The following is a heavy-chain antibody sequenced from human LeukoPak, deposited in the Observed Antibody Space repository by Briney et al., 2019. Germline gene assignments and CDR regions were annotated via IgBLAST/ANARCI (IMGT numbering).Heavy chain of an antibody. V-gene: IGHV7-4-1*02. Sequence: ASVKVSCKVSGYTLTELSMHWVRQAPGQGLQWMGWINTNTGNPTYAQGFTGRFVFSVDTSVTTAYLEISSLKAEDTAVYFCARDLSRGGNFGYWSDPWGQGTLVTVSS. CDR3: ARDLSRGGNFGYWSDP. J-gene: IGHJ5*02. CDR1: GYTLTELS. D-gene: IGHD1-26*01. CDR2: INTNTGNP.